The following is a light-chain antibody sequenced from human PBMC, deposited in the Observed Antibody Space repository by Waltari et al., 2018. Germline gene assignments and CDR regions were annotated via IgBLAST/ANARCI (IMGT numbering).Light chain of an antibody. CDR3: QQYNTWPLT. CDR1: QSVSSN. Sequence: EIVMTQSPATLSVSPGERATLSCRASQSVSSNLAWYHQKPGQAPRLLISGASTRATAIPARFSGSGSGTEFTLTISGLQSEDFAVYYCQQYNTWPLTFGGGTKVEIK. J-gene: IGKJ4*01. V-gene: IGKV3-15*01. CDR2: GAS.